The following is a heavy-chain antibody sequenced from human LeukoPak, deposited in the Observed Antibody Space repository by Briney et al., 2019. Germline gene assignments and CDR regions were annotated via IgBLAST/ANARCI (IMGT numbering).Heavy chain of an antibody. J-gene: IGHJ4*02. D-gene: IGHD6-19*01. CDR1: GFSVSSYG. Sequence: GGSLRFSCAVSGFSVSSYGMSWVRQAPGKGLEWVSAITVSGDTTYYADSVKGRFIISRDNSKNTLYLQMNSLRAEDTAVYYCAQGYSSGWFPYWGQGTLVTVSS. CDR3: AQGYSSGWFPY. V-gene: IGHV3-23*01. CDR2: ITVSGDTT.